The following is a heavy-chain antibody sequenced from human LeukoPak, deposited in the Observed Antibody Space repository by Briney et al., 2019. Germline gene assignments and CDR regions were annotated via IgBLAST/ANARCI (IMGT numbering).Heavy chain of an antibody. CDR2: IWYDGSNK. J-gene: IGHJ4*02. D-gene: IGHD3-10*01. CDR3: AKGPSGSGSYYQPHFDY. CDR1: GFTFSSYG. V-gene: IGHV3-33*06. Sequence: PGRSLRLSCAASGFTFSSYGMHWVRQAPGKGLEWVAVIWYDGSNKYYADSVKGRFIISRDNSKNTLYLQMNSLRAEDTAVYYCAKGPSGSGSYYQPHFDYWGQGTLVTVSS.